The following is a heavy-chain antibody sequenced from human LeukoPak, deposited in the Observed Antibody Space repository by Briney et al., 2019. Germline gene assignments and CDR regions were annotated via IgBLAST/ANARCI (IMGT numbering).Heavy chain of an antibody. J-gene: IGHJ3*02. Sequence: PSETLSLTCTVSGGSISSYYWSWIRQPPGKALEWIGYSYYSGPTNCNPSLKSRVTLSVDTSKNQFSLNLSSVTAADAAVYYCARGGSLVGATPHDTFDIWGQGTMVTVSS. CDR2: SYYSGPT. V-gene: IGHV4-59*01. CDR1: GGSISSYY. CDR3: ARGGSLVGATPHDTFDI. D-gene: IGHD1-26*01.